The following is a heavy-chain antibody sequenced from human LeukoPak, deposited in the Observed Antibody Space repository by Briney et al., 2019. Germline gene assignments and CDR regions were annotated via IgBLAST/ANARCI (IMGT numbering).Heavy chain of an antibody. D-gene: IGHD2-2*01. Sequence: SETLSLTCTVSGGSISSYYWSWIRQPPGKGLEWIGYIYTSGSTNYNPSLKSRVTISVDTSKNQFSLKLSSVTAADTAVYYCARGSIVVVPAATAPVNWFDPWGQGTLVTVSS. CDR2: IYTSGST. V-gene: IGHV4-4*09. J-gene: IGHJ5*02. CDR1: GGSISSYY. CDR3: ARGSIVVVPAATAPVNWFDP.